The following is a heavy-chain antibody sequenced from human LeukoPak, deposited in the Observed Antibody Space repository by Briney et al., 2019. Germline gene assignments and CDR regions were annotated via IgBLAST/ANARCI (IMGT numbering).Heavy chain of an antibody. J-gene: IGHJ5*02. CDR2: IYDSGST. D-gene: IGHD3-16*01. Sequence: ASETLSLTCAVYGGSFSGYYWSWIRQPPGKGLEWIGSIYDSGSTYYNPSLKSRVTISVDTSKNQFSLKLNSVTAADTAVYYCARHYGPWGQGTLVTVSS. V-gene: IGHV4-34*01. CDR3: ARHYGP. CDR1: GGSFSGYY.